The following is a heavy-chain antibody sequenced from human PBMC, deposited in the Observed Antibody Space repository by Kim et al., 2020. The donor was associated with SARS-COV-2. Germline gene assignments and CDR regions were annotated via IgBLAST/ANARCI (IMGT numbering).Heavy chain of an antibody. V-gene: IGHV1-46*01. Sequence: ASVKVSCKASGYTFTSYYMHWVRQAPGQGLEWMGIINPSGGSTSYAQKFQGRVTMTRDTSTSTVYMELSSLRSEDTAVYYCARDSAGQQLAPPSVVFGYWGQGTLVTVSS. J-gene: IGHJ4*02. CDR2: INPSGGST. CDR1: GYTFTSYY. CDR3: ARDSAGQQLAPPSVVFGY. D-gene: IGHD6-13*01.